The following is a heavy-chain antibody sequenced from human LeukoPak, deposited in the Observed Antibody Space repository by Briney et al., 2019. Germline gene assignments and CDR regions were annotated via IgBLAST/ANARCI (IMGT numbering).Heavy chain of an antibody. CDR2: ISWNSASV. D-gene: IGHD6-13*01. CDR1: GFTFDDYG. CDR3: AKDYGYSSSWYDY. J-gene: IGHJ4*02. Sequence: GRSLRLSCEASGFTFDDYGMHWVWQAPGKGLEWVSTISWNSASVGYVDSVKGRFTISRDNAKKTLYLQMNSLRPEDTALYYCAKDYGYSSSWYDYWGQGTLVTVSS. V-gene: IGHV3-9*01.